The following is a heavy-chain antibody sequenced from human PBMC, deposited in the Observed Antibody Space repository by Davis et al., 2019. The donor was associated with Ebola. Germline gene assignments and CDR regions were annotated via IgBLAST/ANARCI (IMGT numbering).Heavy chain of an antibody. CDR2: VYYIGTT. V-gene: IGHV4-59*08. J-gene: IGHJ4*02. D-gene: IGHD3-3*01. CDR3: ARRRFLEWPEIN. Sequence: SETLSLTCTVSGDSISNYYWNWIRQSPGKGLEWIGHVYYIGTTNYNPSLKGRVTISVDTSKNQFSLKLSSVTAADTAVYYCARRRFLEWPEINWGQGTLVTVSS. CDR1: GDSISNYY.